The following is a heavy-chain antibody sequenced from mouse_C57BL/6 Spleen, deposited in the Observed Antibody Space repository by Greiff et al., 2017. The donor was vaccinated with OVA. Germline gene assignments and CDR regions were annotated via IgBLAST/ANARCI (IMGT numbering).Heavy chain of an antibody. CDR1: GYAFSSYW. V-gene: IGHV1-80*01. CDR2: IYPGDGDT. Sequence: QVQLKESGAELVKPGASVKISCKASGYAFSSYWMNWVKQRPGKGLEWIGQIYPGDGDTNYNGKFKGKATLTADKSSSTAYMQLSSLTSEDSAVYFCAREGSSSLWYFDVWGTGTTVTVSS. CDR3: AREGSSSLWYFDV. D-gene: IGHD1-1*01. J-gene: IGHJ1*03.